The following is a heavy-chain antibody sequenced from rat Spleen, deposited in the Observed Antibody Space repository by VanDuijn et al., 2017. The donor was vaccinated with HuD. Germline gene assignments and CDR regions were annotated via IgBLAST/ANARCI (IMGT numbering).Heavy chain of an antibody. CDR2: ISYDGSST. V-gene: IGHV5-7*01. CDR3: ARLPAVDY. J-gene: IGHJ2*01. CDR1: EFTFSDYN. Sequence: EVQLVESGGGLVQPGRSLKLSCAASEFTFSDYNMAWVRQAPKKGLEWVATISYDGSSTYYRDSVKGRFTISRDNAKSTLYLQMDSLRSEDTATYYCARLPAVDYWGQGVMVTVSS. D-gene: IGHD1-4*01.